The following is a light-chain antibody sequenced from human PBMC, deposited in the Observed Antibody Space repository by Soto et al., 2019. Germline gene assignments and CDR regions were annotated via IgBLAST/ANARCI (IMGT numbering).Light chain of an antibody. CDR2: ASS. J-gene: IGKJ1*01. Sequence: DIQMTQSPSSRSASGGDTVTITCRASQSITSYLNWYQQRPGKAPELLIYASSSLQSGVPSRFSGSGSGTDFTLTISSLQPEDVGTYYCQQSYTTPLTCGQGSEVQIK. CDR3: QQSYTTPLT. V-gene: IGKV1-39*01. CDR1: QSITSY.